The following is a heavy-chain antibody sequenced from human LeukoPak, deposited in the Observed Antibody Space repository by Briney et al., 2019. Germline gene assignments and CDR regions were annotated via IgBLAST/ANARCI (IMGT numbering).Heavy chain of an antibody. D-gene: IGHD6-13*01. Sequence: SETLSGNCTVTGGCSSSYYWSWIRQPPGKGLEWSGYIYYSGSTNYNPSLKSRLTISVDPSKNQFSLKLSSVTAADTAVYYCASGSSSWHGALFDYWGQGTLVTVSS. CDR1: GGCSSSYY. CDR2: IYYSGST. J-gene: IGHJ4*02. V-gene: IGHV4-59*01. CDR3: ASGSSSWHGALFDY.